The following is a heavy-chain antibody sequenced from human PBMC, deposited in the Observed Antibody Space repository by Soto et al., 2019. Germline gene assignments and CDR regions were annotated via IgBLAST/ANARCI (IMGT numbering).Heavy chain of an antibody. CDR1: GYTFTSYD. V-gene: IGHV1-8*01. Sequence: ASVKVSCKASGYTFTSYDINWVRQATGQGLEWMGWMNPNSGNTGYAQKFQGRVTMTRNTSISTAYMELSSLRSEDTAVYYCARSEYCGGDCYSGYYYYMAVWGKGTTVTVSS. CDR2: MNPNSGNT. D-gene: IGHD2-21*01. J-gene: IGHJ6*03. CDR3: ARSEYCGGDCYSGYYYYMAV.